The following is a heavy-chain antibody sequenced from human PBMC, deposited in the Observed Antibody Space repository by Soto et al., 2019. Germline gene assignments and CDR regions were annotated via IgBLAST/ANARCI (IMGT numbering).Heavy chain of an antibody. D-gene: IGHD5-18*01. CDR3: AKGGGGYSYGTYGMDV. J-gene: IGHJ6*02. Sequence: PGGSLRLSCAASGFTFSSYAMSWVRQAPGKGLEWVSAISGSGGSTYYADSVKGRFTISRDNSKNTLYLQMNSLRAEDTAVYYCAKGGGGYSYGTYGMDVRGQGTTVTVSS. CDR1: GFTFSSYA. CDR2: ISGSGGST. V-gene: IGHV3-23*01.